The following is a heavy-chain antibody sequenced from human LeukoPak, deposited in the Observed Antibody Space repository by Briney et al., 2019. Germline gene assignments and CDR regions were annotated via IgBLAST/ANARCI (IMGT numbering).Heavy chain of an antibody. CDR2: ISYDGSNK. D-gene: IGHD2-15*01. Sequence: GRSLRLSCAASGFTFSRSAMHWVRQAPGKGLEWVGIISYDGSNKYYADSVKGRFTISRDNSKNTLYLQMNSLRAEDTAVYFCARGWRTFDYWGQGTLVTVSS. J-gene: IGHJ4*02. CDR3: ARGWRTFDY. V-gene: IGHV3-30*04. CDR1: GFTFSRSA.